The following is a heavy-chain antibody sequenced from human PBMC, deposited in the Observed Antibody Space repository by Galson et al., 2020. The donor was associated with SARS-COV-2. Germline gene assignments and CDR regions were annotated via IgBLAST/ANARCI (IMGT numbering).Heavy chain of an antibody. V-gene: IGHV4-61*01. CDR3: ARGAYYDYVWGSYRYPYYDSSGYPDRSNGIFDY. Sequence: SETLSLTCTVSGGSVSSGSYYWSWIRQPPGKGLEWIGYIYYSGSTNYNPSLKSRVTISVDTSKNQFSLKLSSVTAADTAVYYCARGAYYDYVWGSYRYPYYDSSGYPDRSNGIFDYWGQGTLVTVSS. J-gene: IGHJ4*02. CDR1: GGSVSSGSYY. D-gene: IGHD3-16*02. CDR2: IYYSGST.